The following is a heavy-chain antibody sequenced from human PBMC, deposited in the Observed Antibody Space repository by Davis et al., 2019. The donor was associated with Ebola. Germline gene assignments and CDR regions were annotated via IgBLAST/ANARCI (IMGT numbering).Heavy chain of an antibody. CDR2: ISSDGNKK. J-gene: IGHJ3*01. CDR3: AKEALHSGGTFDV. D-gene: IGHD2-15*01. CDR1: GFTFSSFA. Sequence: GESLKISCAASGFTFSSFAMHWVRQAPDEGLEWVAFISSDGNKKYHADSVKGRFTISRDKSNNTLNLQMNSLRIEDTGVYYCAKEALHSGGTFDVWGQGTMVTVSS. V-gene: IGHV3-30*18.